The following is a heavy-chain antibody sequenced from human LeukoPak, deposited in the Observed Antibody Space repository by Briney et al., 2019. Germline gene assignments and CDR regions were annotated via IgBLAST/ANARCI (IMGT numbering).Heavy chain of an antibody. D-gene: IGHD3-10*01. CDR3: ARSKAVTMVRGVNNWFDP. CDR2: IYTSGST. Sequence: SETLSLTCAVYGGSFSGYYWSWIRQPAGKGLEWIGRIYTSGSTNYNPSLKSRVTISVDTSKNQFSLKLSSVTAADTAVYYCARSKAVTMVRGVNNWFDPWGQGTLVTVSS. J-gene: IGHJ5*02. CDR1: GGSFSGYY. V-gene: IGHV4-59*10.